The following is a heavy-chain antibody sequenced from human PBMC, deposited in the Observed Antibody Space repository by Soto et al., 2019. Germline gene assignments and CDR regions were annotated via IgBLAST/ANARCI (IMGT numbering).Heavy chain of an antibody. CDR1: GGSISSSSYY. V-gene: IGHV4-39*01. CDR3: ASLPGWWSGNS. J-gene: IGHJ4*02. D-gene: IGHD2-15*01. Sequence: QLQLQESGPGLVKPSETLSLPCTVSGGSISSSSYYWGWIRQPPGKGLEWIGSIYYSGSTYYNPYLKSRVTISVDTSKNQFSLKLPSVTAADTAVYDCASLPGWWSGNSWGQRTLVTVSS. CDR2: IYYSGST.